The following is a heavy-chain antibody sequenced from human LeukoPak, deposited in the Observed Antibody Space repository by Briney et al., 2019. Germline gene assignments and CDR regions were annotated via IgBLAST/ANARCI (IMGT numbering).Heavy chain of an antibody. CDR2: ISSSSSYI. Sequence: GGSLRLSCAASGFTFSSYSMNWVRQAPGKGLEWVSSISSSSSYIYYADSVNGRFTISRDNAKNSLYLQMNSLRAEDTAVYYCARGGGTQLSIVVVPAANNWFDPWGEGTLVTVSS. J-gene: IGHJ5*02. CDR3: ARGGGTQLSIVVVPAANNWFDP. CDR1: GFTFSSYS. V-gene: IGHV3-21*01. D-gene: IGHD2-2*01.